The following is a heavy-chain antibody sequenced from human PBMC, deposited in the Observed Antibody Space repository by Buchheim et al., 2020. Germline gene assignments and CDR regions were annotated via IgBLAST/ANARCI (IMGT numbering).Heavy chain of an antibody. CDR2: IYYSGTT. CDR1: GGSISSPTHY. D-gene: IGHD6-13*01. CDR3: ARDYSGTWD. V-gene: IGHV4-31*03. Sequence: QVQLQESGPGLVKPSQTLSLTCTVSGGSISSPTHYWTWIRQLPGKGLEWMGYIYYSGTTYYSPSLKSRVTMSVDTSKNQFSLGLDSVTAADTAVYYCARDYSGTWDWGQGTL. J-gene: IGHJ4*02.